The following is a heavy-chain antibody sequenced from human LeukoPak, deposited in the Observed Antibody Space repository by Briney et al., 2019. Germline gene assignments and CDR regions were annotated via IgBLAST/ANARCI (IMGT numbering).Heavy chain of an antibody. CDR1: DDSITRYY. Sequence: SETLSLTCSVSDDSITRYYWTWIRQPPGKGLEWIGYVDHTGSTNFNPSLNGRVSISRDTTNNLFSLRLRSVTAADPAVYFCARGRVSSSTWYSTYSYSIYMDVWGKGTTVTVSS. D-gene: IGHD2-21*02. CDR2: VDHTGST. J-gene: IGHJ6*03. CDR3: ARGRVSSSTWYSTYSYSIYMDV. V-gene: IGHV4-59*01.